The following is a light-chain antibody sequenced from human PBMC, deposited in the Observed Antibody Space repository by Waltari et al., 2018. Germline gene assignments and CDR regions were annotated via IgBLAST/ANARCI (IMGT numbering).Light chain of an antibody. CDR3: QQCSSSPWT. CDR2: GAS. V-gene: IGKV3-20*01. CDR1: QSVSSSY. J-gene: IGKJ1*01. Sequence: EIVLTQSPGTLSLSPGERATLSCRASQSVSSSYLAWYQQKPGQAPRLLIYGASSRATGIPDRCSGSGSGTDFTLIISRLEPEDVAVYYCQQCSSSPWTFGQGTKVEIK.